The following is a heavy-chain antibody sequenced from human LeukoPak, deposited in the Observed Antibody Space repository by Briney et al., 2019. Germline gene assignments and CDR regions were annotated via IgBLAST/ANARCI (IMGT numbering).Heavy chain of an antibody. D-gene: IGHD5-12*01. CDR1: GYTFTGYY. J-gene: IGHJ4*02. CDR3: ARELVATVYDY. Sequence: ASVKVSCKASGYTFTGYYMHWVRQAPGQGLEWMGWISAYNGNTNYAQKLQGRVTMTTDTSTSTAYMELRSLRSDDTAVYYCARELVATVYDYWGQGTLVTVSS. V-gene: IGHV1-18*04. CDR2: ISAYNGNT.